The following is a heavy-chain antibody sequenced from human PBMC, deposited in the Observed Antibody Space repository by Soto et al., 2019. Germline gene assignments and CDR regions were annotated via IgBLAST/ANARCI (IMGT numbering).Heavy chain of an antibody. J-gene: IGHJ6*03. Sequence: EVQLAQSGAEVKKPGESLKISCQASGYTFPIYWIAWVRQMPGKGLEWMGIIYPGDSDTRYNPSFQGQVTISADKSIKTAYLQWSSLKASDSAMYYCARQGRPVATIDVSGNYYYYMDVWGKGTTVTVSS. CDR2: IYPGDSDT. V-gene: IGHV5-51*01. D-gene: IGHD5-12*01. CDR1: GYTFPIYW. CDR3: ARQGRPVATIDVSGNYYYYMDV.